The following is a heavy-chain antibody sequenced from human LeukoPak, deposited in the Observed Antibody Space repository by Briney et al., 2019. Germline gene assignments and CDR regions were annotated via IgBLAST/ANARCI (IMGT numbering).Heavy chain of an antibody. Sequence: GGSLRLSCAASGFTFSSYWMSWVRQAPGKGLEWVANIKHDGSEKYYVDSVEGRFTISRDNAKNSLYLQMNSLRAEDTAVYYCAISSGWYNFDYWGQGTLVTVSS. CDR2: IKHDGSEK. J-gene: IGHJ4*02. CDR1: GFTFSSYW. CDR3: AISSGWYNFDY. V-gene: IGHV3-7*01. D-gene: IGHD6-19*01.